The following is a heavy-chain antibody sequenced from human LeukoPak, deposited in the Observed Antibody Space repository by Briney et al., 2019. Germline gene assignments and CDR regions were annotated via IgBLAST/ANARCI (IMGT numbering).Heavy chain of an antibody. D-gene: IGHD2-2*01. J-gene: IGHJ4*02. CDR3: ARGLPLIVVVPAAIASLDY. CDR2: ISAYNGNT. V-gene: IGHV1-18*01. Sequence: ASVKVSCKASGYTFTSYGISWVRQAPGQGLEWMGWISAYNGNTNYAQKLQGRVTMTTDTSTSTAYMELRSLRSDDTAVYYCARGLPLIVVVPAAIASLDYWGQGTLVTVSS. CDR1: GYTFTSYG.